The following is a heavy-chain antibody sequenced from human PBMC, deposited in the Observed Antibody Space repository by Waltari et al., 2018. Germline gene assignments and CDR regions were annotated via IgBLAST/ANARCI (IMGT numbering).Heavy chain of an antibody. D-gene: IGHD3-3*01. CDR3: ARAPIFGVVTYYFDY. Sequence: QLQLQESGPGLVKPSETLSLTCTVSGGSLSSSSYYWGWIRQPPGKGLEWIGSIYYSGSTYYNPSLKSRVTISVDTSKNQFSLKLSSVTAADTAVYYCARAPIFGVVTYYFDYWGQGTLVTVSS. CDR1: GGSLSSSSYY. CDR2: IYYSGST. J-gene: IGHJ4*02. V-gene: IGHV4-39*07.